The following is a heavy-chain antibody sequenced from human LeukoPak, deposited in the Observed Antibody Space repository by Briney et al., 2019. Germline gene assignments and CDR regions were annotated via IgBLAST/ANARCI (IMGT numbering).Heavy chain of an antibody. D-gene: IGHD3-22*01. Sequence: SETLSLTCTVSGVSISSSSYYWGWVRQPPGTGLEWIGIIFYSGSTYYSPSLRSRVTISVDTSKNQFSLKLSSVTAADTAVYYCARVVQSTDSSGFYLPEYFQHWGQGTLVTVSS. V-gene: IGHV4-39*07. CDR1: GVSISSSSYY. J-gene: IGHJ1*01. CDR3: ARVVQSTDSSGFYLPEYFQH. CDR2: IFYSGST.